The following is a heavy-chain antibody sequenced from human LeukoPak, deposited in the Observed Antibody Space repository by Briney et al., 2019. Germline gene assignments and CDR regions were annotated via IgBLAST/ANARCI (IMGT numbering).Heavy chain of an antibody. J-gene: IGHJ3*02. CDR2: ISAYNGST. CDR3: ARLRGSPPVGGAFDI. CDR1: GYTFTSYG. V-gene: IGHV1-18*01. Sequence: GASVKVSCKASGYTFTSYGISWVRQAPGQGLEWMGWISAYNGSTNYAQKLQGRVTMTTDTSTSTAYMELRSLRSDDTTVYYCARLRGSPPVGGAFDIWGQGTMVTVSS. D-gene: IGHD1-26*01.